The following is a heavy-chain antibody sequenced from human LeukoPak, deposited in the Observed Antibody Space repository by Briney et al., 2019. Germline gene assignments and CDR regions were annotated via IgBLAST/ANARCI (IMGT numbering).Heavy chain of an antibody. CDR1: GFTFDDYA. J-gene: IGHJ6*03. CDR2: INWNGRIT. V-gene: IGHV3-20*04. Sequence: GESLRLSCAASGFTFDDYAMNWVRQVPGRGLEWVSGINWNGRITEYADSVKDRFTISRQNTENSLYLYMNNLGGEDTALYFCARGSVQLWLRDTYYYMDVWGKGTTVTVSS. D-gene: IGHD5-18*01. CDR3: ARGSVQLWLRDTYYYMDV.